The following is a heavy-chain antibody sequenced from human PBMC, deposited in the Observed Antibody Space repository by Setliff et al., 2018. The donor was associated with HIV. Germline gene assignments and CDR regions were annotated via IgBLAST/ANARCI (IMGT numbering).Heavy chain of an antibody. CDR1: GGSFSGYY. Sequence: SETLSLTCAVYGGSFSGYYWSWVRQSPGKGLEWIGSISYSGSTNHNPSLKNRVTISVDTSKNQFSLRLSSVTSADTAVYYCARGVTSPFATGIWGHGTLVTVSS. J-gene: IGHJ4*01. D-gene: IGHD2-2*01. V-gene: IGHV4-59*01. CDR3: ARGVTSPFATGI. CDR2: ISYSGST.